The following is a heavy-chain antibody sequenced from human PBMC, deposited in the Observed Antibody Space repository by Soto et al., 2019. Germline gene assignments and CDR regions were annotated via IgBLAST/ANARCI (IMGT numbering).Heavy chain of an antibody. CDR1: GYTFTSYY. V-gene: IGHV1-46*01. CDR2: INPSGGST. CDR3: ASPVHGEAFDI. D-gene: IGHD3-10*01. Sequence: QVQLVQSGAEVKKPGASVKVSCTASGYTFTSYYMHWVRQAPGQGLEWMGIINPSGGSTSYAQKFQGRVTMTRDTSTSTVYMELSSLRSEDTAVYYCASPVHGEAFDIWGQGTMVTVSS. J-gene: IGHJ3*02.